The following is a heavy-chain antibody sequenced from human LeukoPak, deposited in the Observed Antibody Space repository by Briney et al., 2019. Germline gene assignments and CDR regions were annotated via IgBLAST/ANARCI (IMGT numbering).Heavy chain of an antibody. D-gene: IGHD3-16*01. Sequence: GGSLRLSCAASGFTFTSYALSWVRQAPGKGLEWVSVISGSGGSTYYADSVKGRFTISRDNAKNSLYLQMSNLRAEDTAVYFCARGGGLDVWGQGATVTVSS. CDR2: ISGSGGST. V-gene: IGHV3-23*01. CDR3: ARGGGLDV. J-gene: IGHJ6*02. CDR1: GFTFTSYA.